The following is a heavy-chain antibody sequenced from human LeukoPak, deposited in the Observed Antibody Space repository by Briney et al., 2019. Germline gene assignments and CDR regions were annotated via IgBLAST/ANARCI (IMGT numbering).Heavy chain of an antibody. Sequence: GGSLRLSCAASGLTLSRNYMSWVRQAPGKGLEWVSVIYRGGPTYYADSVKGRFTISRDNSKNTLYLQMNSLRDEDTAVYYCARDSYVDSEAVRWFDPWGQGTLVTVSS. V-gene: IGHV3-66*01. CDR3: ARDSYVDSEAVRWFDP. J-gene: IGHJ5*02. CDR1: GLTLSRNY. CDR2: IYRGGPT. D-gene: IGHD4-17*01.